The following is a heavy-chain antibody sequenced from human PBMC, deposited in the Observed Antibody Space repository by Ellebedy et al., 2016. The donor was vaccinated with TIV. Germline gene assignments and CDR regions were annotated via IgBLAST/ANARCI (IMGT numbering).Heavy chain of an antibody. J-gene: IGHJ4*02. CDR1: GFSFEAYA. Sequence: GGSLRLXCVASGFSFEAYAMHWVRQAPGTGLEWVSSINWNSGHIAYADSVRGRFTISRDNANNSLYLQVNSLRAEDTAVYYCTLYYFDYWGQGTLVTVSS. V-gene: IGHV3-9*01. CDR2: INWNSGHI. CDR3: TLYYFDY.